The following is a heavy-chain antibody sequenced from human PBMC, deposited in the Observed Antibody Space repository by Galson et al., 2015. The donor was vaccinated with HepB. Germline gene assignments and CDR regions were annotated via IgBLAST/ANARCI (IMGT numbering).Heavy chain of an antibody. CDR2: INAGNGNT. CDR3: ARLGYSYGPFDY. Sequence: SVKVSCKASGYTFTSYAMHWVRQAPGQRLGWMGWINAGNGNTKYSQKFQGRVTITRDTSASTAYMELSSLRSEDTAVYYCARLGYSYGPFDYWGQGTLVTVSS. CDR1: GYTFTSYA. J-gene: IGHJ4*02. D-gene: IGHD5-18*01. V-gene: IGHV1-3*01.